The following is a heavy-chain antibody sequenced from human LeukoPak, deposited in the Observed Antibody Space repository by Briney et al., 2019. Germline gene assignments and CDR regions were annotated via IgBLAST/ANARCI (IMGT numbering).Heavy chain of an antibody. Sequence: SETLSLTCTVSGGPISSYYWSWIRQPPGKGLEWIGYIYYSGSTNYNPSLKSRVTISVDTSKNQFSLKLSSVTAADTAVYYCAGAQGELTGTTNAFDIWGQGTMVTVSS. CDR2: IYYSGST. CDR1: GGPISSYY. D-gene: IGHD1-20*01. CDR3: AGAQGELTGTTNAFDI. J-gene: IGHJ3*02. V-gene: IGHV4-59*01.